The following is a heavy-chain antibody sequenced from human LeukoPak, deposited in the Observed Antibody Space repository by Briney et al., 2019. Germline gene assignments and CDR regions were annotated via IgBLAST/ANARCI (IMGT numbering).Heavy chain of an antibody. J-gene: IGHJ4*02. Sequence: SETLSLTCTVSGGSVSSGSYYWSWIRQPPGKGLEWLGYIYYSGSTNYNPSLKSRVTISVDMSKNQFSLKLSSVTAADTAVYYRARAPFEGSGWYIYYFDYWGQGTLVTVSS. CDR1: GGSVSSGSYY. CDR3: ARAPFEGSGWYIYYFDY. V-gene: IGHV4-61*01. D-gene: IGHD6-19*01. CDR2: IYYSGST.